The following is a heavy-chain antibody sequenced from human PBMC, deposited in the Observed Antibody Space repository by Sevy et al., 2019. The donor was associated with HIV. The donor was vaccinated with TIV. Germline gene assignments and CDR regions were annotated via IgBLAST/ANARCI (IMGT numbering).Heavy chain of an antibody. D-gene: IGHD3-22*01. V-gene: IGHV3-23*01. CDR1: GFTFISYA. CDR2: IYGSSGGT. J-gene: IGHJ3*02. Sequence: GGSLRLSCKPSGFTFISYAMSWVRQAPGKGLEWVSTIYGSSGGTYYADSVKGRFTISRDNSKNTLYLKMNSLRTEDTAVYYCAGGRYDSGGSFDAFDIWGQGTMVTVSS. CDR3: AGGRYDSGGSFDAFDI.